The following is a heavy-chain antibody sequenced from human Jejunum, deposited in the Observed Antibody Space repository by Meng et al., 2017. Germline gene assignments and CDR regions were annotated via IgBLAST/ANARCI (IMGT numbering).Heavy chain of an antibody. J-gene: IGHJ4*02. CDR3: ARDSMGSLDY. CDR2: ANT. D-gene: IGHD1-26*01. V-gene: IGHV4-61*08. Sequence: QVHLAESGPGLVRPSETLSLICTVSGGSVGRAGYHWGWIRQPPGRGLEWIGYANTNYNPSLKRRVTISLDTSRNLFSLSLTSVTAADTAVYYCARDSMGSLDYWGQGILVTVSS. CDR1: GGSVGRAGYH.